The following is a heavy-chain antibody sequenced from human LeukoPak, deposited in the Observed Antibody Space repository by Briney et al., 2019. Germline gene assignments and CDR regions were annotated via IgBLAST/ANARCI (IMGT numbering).Heavy chain of an antibody. Sequence: GRSLRLSCAASGFTFSSYGMHWVRQAPGKGLEWVAVIWYDGSNKYYADSVKGRFTISRDNSKNTLYLQMNSLRAEDTGVYYCAKGNGFGAHWGQGTLVTVSS. CDR1: GFTFSSYG. V-gene: IGHV3-33*06. J-gene: IGHJ4*02. D-gene: IGHD3-10*01. CDR2: IWYDGSNK. CDR3: AKGNGFGAH.